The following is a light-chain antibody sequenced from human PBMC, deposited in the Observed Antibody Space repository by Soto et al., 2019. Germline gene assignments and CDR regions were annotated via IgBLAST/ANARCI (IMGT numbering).Light chain of an antibody. CDR3: QPRCDWPLT. CDR1: QSVSSQ. Sequence: EIVLTQSPATLSLSPGERATLSCRASQSVSSQLAWYQQKPGQAPRLLIYDASNRATGIPARFSGSGSATDFTLTISSLEPKDCAVYYCQPRCDWPLTFGGGTKVDIK. V-gene: IGKV3-11*01. CDR2: DAS. J-gene: IGKJ4*01.